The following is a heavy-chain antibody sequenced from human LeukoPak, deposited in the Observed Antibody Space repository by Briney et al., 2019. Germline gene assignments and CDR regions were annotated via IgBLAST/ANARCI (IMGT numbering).Heavy chain of an antibody. V-gene: IGHV1-8*01. J-gene: IGHJ4*02. Sequence: ASVKVSCKASGYTFTSYVINWVPQATGQGLEWMGRVNHKSGKTGYAQKFQGRVTMTRNTSIRTAYMELSSLRSEDTAVYDCAREEWKAVAGRGDYWGQGTLVTVSS. CDR1: GYTFTSYV. CDR2: VNHKSGKT. D-gene: IGHD6-19*01. CDR3: AREEWKAVAGRGDY.